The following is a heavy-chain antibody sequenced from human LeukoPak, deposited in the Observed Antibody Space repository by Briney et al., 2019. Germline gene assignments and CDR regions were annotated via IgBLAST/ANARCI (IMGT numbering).Heavy chain of an antibody. CDR3: AREKAYYYYMDV. J-gene: IGHJ6*03. CDR1: GGSISSYY. Sequence: SETLSLTCTVSGGSISSYYWSWIRQPPGKGLEWIGYIYYSGSTNYNPSLKSRVTISVDTSKNQFSLKLSSVTAADTAVYYCAREKAYYYYMDVWGKGTTVTISS. CDR2: IYYSGST. V-gene: IGHV4-59*01.